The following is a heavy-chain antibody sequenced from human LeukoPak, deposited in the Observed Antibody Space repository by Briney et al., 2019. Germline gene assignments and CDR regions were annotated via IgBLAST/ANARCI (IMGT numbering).Heavy chain of an antibody. Sequence: GGSLRLSCAASGFTFNTYGMHWVRQAPGKGLEWVAVISYDGSHKYYADSVKGRFTISRDNSKNTLYLQMNSLGAEDTAVYYCAKDATGVQWLVPFFDYWGQRTLVTVSS. CDR2: ISYDGSHK. J-gene: IGHJ4*02. D-gene: IGHD6-19*01. V-gene: IGHV3-30*18. CDR3: AKDATGVQWLVPFFDY. CDR1: GFTFNTYG.